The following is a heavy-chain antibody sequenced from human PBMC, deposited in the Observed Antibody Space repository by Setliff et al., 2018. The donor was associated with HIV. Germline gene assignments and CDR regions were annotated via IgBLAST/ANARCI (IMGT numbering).Heavy chain of an antibody. CDR2: ISAYKGNT. CDR3: ARDSIPYSSGPLHYYYYMDV. V-gene: IGHV1-18*01. J-gene: IGHJ6*03. D-gene: IGHD6-19*01. CDR1: GYTFTSYG. Sequence: ASVKVSCKASGYTFTSYGIGWVRQAPGQGLEWMGWISAYKGNTNYAQKLQGRVTMTTDTSTSTAYMELRSLRSDDTAVYYCARDSIPYSSGPLHYYYYMDVWGKGTTVTVSS.